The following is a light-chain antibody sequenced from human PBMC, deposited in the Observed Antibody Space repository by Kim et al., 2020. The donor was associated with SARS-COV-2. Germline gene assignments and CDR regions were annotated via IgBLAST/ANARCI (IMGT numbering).Light chain of an antibody. Sequence: AYVGDRVSITCRASQSISGWLSWYQQKPGKAPKLLIYKASTLETGVPSSFSGSGSGTEFTLTISSLQPDDFATYYCQQYNTYPLTFGGGTKVDIK. J-gene: IGKJ4*01. CDR3: QQYNTYPLT. CDR2: KAS. CDR1: QSISGW. V-gene: IGKV1-5*03.